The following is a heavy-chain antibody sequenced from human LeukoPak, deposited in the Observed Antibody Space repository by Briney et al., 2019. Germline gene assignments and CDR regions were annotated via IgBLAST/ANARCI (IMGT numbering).Heavy chain of an antibody. CDR2: ISGGGSTT. Sequence: PGGSLRLSCAGSGFTFSNYAMSWVRQVPGKGLEWVSAISGGGSTTYYADSVRGRFTISRDNSNNTLYLQMNSLRAEDTAVYYCAKDGWYSNYDTNWFDPWGQGTLVTVSS. CDR1: GFTFSNYA. D-gene: IGHD4-4*01. J-gene: IGHJ5*02. V-gene: IGHV3-23*01. CDR3: AKDGWYSNYDTNWFDP.